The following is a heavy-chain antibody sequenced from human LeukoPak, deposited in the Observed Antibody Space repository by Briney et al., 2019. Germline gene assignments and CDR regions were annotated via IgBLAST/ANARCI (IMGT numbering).Heavy chain of an antibody. D-gene: IGHD3-22*01. CDR1: GYTFTSYG. Sequence: GASGKVSCKASGYTFTSYGISWVRQAPGQGLEWMGWISAYNGNTNYAQKLQGRVTMTTDTSTSTAYMELRSLRSDDTAVYYCARAETYYDSSGYYYDYYYYYMDVWGKGTTVTISS. CDR3: ARAETYYDSSGYYYDYYYYYMDV. CDR2: ISAYNGNT. J-gene: IGHJ6*03. V-gene: IGHV1-18*01.